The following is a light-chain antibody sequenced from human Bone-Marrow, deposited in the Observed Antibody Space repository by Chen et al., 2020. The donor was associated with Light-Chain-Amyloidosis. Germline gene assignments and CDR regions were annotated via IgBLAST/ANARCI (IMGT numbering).Light chain of an antibody. CDR2: GSS. Sequence: EIVLTQSPGTLSLSPGEGANLSCRASQTISSNYLTWYQQKFGQAPRLLIYGSSSRATGIPDRFTGSGSGTDFTLTINRREAEDFAMDYCQQYGTSPLTFGGGTKVEIK. V-gene: IGKV3-20*01. CDR1: QTISSNY. J-gene: IGKJ4*01. CDR3: QQYGTSPLT.